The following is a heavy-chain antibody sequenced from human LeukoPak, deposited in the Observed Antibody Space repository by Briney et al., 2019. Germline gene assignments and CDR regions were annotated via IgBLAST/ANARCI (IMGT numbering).Heavy chain of an antibody. CDR1: GGTFSSYA. J-gene: IGHJ6*02. CDR2: IIPIFGTA. CDR3: ARVCSSTSCYHYYGMDV. Sequence: SVKVSCKAPGGTFSSYAISWVRQAPGQGLEWMGGIIPIFGTANYAQKFQGRVTITADESTSTAYMELSSLRSEDTAVYYCARVCSSTSCYHYYGMDVWGQGTTVTVSS. V-gene: IGHV1-69*13. D-gene: IGHD2-2*01.